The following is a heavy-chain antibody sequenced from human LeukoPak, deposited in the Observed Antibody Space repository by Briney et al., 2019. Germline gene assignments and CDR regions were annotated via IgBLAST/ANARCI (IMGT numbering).Heavy chain of an antibody. Sequence: GESLKISCKGSGYSFTNYWIAWVRQMPGKGLEWMGIIYPGDSETKYSPSFQGQVTISADKSISTAYLQWSSLKASDTAMYYCAGARYYYNISVPSPEGMDVWGQGTTATVS. D-gene: IGHD3-22*01. CDR3: AGARYYYNISVPSPEGMDV. CDR1: GYSFTNYW. J-gene: IGHJ6*02. CDR2: IYPGDSET. V-gene: IGHV5-51*01.